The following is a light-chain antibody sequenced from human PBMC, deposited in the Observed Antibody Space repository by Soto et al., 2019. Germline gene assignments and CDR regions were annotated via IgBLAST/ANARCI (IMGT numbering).Light chain of an antibody. V-gene: IGKV1-9*01. CDR3: QQLNTYPLT. J-gene: IGKJ4*01. Sequence: DIQLTQSPSFLSASVINRVSTTFLASQGISSYLAWYQQKPGKAPKLLIYAASTLQSGVPSRFSGSESGTEFTLTISSLQPEDFATYYCQQLNTYPLTFGGGTKV. CDR2: AAS. CDR1: QGISSY.